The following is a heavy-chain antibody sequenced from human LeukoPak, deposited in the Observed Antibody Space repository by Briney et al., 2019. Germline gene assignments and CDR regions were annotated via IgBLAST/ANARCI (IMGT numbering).Heavy chain of an antibody. D-gene: IGHD3-3*01. V-gene: IGHV1-69*02. CDR2: IIPILGIA. J-gene: IGHJ4*02. CDR3: ARGPITNDFWSGYYSDY. Sequence: ASVKVSCKASGGTFSSYTISWVRQAPGQGLEWMGRIIPILGIANYAQKFQGRVTITADKSTSTAYMELSSLRSENTAVYYCARGPITNDFWSGYYSDYWSQGTLVTVSS. CDR1: GGTFSSYT.